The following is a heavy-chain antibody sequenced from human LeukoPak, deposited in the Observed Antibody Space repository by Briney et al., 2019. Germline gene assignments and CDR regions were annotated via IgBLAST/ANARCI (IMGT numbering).Heavy chain of an antibody. CDR2: IYYSGST. CDR1: GGSISSYY. J-gene: IGHJ4*02. D-gene: IGHD6-19*01. V-gene: IGHV4-59*08. Sequence: LSETLSLTCTVSGGSISSYYWSWIRQPPGKGLEWIGYIYYSGSTNYNPSLKSRVTISVDTSKNQFSLKLSSVTAADTAVYYCARHITSSGWYSNFDYWGQGTLVTVSS. CDR3: ARHITSSGWYSNFDY.